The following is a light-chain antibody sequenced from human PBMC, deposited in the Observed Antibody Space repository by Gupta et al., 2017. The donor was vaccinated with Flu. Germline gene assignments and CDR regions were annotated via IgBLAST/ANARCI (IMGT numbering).Light chain of an antibody. CDR1: ALPKQF. CDR2: KDT. J-gene: IGLJ1*01. Sequence: SYELTQPPSMSVSPGQTARITCSGDALPKQFAYCYQQKPGRAHVLVIWKDTERPLGIPERFSGSSSGTTVTLTISGVQAEDEADYYCQSADSSGTYVFGSGTKVTVL. CDR3: QSADSSGTYV. V-gene: IGLV3-25*02.